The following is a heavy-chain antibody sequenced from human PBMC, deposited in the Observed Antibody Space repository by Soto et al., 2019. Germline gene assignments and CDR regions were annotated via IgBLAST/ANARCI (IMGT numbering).Heavy chain of an antibody. V-gene: IGHV3-9*01. Sequence: QPGGSLRLSCAASGFTFDDYAMHWVRQAPGKGLEWVSGISWNSGSIGYADSVKGRFTISRDNAKNSLYLQMNSLRAEDTALYYCAKDSSPYYDFWSGHQGGMDVWGQGTTVTVSS. D-gene: IGHD3-3*01. CDR3: AKDSSPYYDFWSGHQGGMDV. CDR2: ISWNSGSI. J-gene: IGHJ6*02. CDR1: GFTFDDYA.